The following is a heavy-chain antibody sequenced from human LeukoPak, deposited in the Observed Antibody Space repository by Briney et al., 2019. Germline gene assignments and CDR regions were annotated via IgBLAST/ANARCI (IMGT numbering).Heavy chain of an antibody. CDR1: GFTFSNAW. CDR3: TSRVDRSYGLLDI. CDR2: IKSKTDGGTT. J-gene: IGHJ3*02. D-gene: IGHD5-18*01. V-gene: IGHV3-15*01. Sequence: GGSLRLSCAASGFTFSNAWMSWVRQAPGKGLEWVGRIKSKTDGGTTDYAAPVKGRFTISRDDSKSIAYLQMNSLKTEDTAVYYCTSRVDRSYGLLDIWGQGTMVTVSS.